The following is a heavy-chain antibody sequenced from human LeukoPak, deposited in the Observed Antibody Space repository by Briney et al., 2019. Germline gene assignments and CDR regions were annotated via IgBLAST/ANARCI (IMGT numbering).Heavy chain of an antibody. CDR2: INPDGSIT. CDR1: GFTLSSYW. J-gene: IGHJ5*02. V-gene: IGHV3-74*01. Sequence: GGSLRLSCSDSGFTLSSYWIHWVRQVPGMGLVWVSRINPDGSITTYADSVKGRFTISRDNAENTLYLQMNSLRAEDTGVYFCARDFHGYDDRWGQGTLVTVSS. D-gene: IGHD3-3*01. CDR3: ARDFHGYDDR.